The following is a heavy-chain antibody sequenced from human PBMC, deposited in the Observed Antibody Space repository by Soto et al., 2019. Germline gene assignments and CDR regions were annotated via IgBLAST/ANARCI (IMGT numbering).Heavy chain of an antibody. CDR1: GVTFSSYG. CDR3: ARCPSSSSKYYYGMDV. CDR2: IWYDGSNK. V-gene: IGHV3-33*01. J-gene: IGHJ6*02. Sequence: GGSLRLSCAASGVTFSSYGMHWVRQAPGKGLEWVAVIWYDGSNKYYADSVKGRFTISRDNSKNTLYLQMNSLRAEDTAVYYCARCPSSSSKYYYGMDVWGQGTTVTVSS. D-gene: IGHD6-13*01.